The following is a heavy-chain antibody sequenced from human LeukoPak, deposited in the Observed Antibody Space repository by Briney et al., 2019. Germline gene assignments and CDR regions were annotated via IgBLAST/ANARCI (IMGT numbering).Heavy chain of an antibody. CDR2: IDPSDSYT. V-gene: IGHV5-10-1*01. Sequence: GESLKISCKGSGYSFTNYLISWVRQMLGKGLEWMGRIDPSDSYTHYSPSFQGHVTISADKSISTAYLQWSSLKASDTAMYYCAGHIPGDYEPDCWGQGTLVTVSS. J-gene: IGHJ4*02. D-gene: IGHD4-17*01. CDR1: GYSFTNYL. CDR3: AGHIPGDYEPDC.